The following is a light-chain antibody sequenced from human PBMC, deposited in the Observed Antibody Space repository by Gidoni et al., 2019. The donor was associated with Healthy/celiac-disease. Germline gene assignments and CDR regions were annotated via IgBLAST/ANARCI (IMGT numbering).Light chain of an antibody. CDR1: SSDVGGYNY. CDR2: EVS. CDR3: SSYAGSNNVV. J-gene: IGLJ2*01. Sequence: QSALTQPPPASGSPGQSVTISCTGTSSDVGGYNYVSWYQQHPGKAPKLMIYEVSKRPSGVPDRFSGSKSGNTASLTVSGLQAEEEADYYCSSYAGSNNVVFGGGTKLTVL. V-gene: IGLV2-8*01.